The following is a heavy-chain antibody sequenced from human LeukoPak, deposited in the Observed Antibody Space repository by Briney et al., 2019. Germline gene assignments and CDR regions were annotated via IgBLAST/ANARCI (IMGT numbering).Heavy chain of an antibody. CDR2: IYWDDDK. CDR1: GFSLTTSGVG. J-gene: IGHJ5*02. V-gene: IGHV2-5*02. CDR3: VHAYPRVSWFDP. D-gene: IGHD2-2*02. Sequence: SGPTLVKPIQTLTLTCSFSGFSLTTSGVGVGWIRQPPGKALEWLGMIYWDDDKRYSPSLRSRLSFTKDISTKQVVLTMTNMDSADTATYYCVHAYPRVSWFDPWGQGILVTVSS.